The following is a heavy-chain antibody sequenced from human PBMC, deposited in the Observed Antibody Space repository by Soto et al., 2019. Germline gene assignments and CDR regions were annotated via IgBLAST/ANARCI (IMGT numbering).Heavy chain of an antibody. V-gene: IGHV1-18*01. CDR3: ARDRLGPGSSRSDAFDI. CDR2: ISAYNGNT. Sequence: ASVKVSCKASGYTFTSYGISWVRQAPGQGLEWMGWISAYNGNTNYAQKLQGRVTMTTDTSTSTAYMELRSLRSDDTAVYYCARDRLGPGSSRSDAFDIWGQGTMVTVSS. D-gene: IGHD6-6*01. J-gene: IGHJ3*02. CDR1: GYTFTSYG.